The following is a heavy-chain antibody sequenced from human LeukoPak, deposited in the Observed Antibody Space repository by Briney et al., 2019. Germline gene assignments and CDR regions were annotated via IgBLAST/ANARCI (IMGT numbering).Heavy chain of an antibody. J-gene: IGHJ3*02. Sequence: GGSLRLSCAASGFTFSSYSMNWVRQAPGKGLEWVSSISSSSSYIYYADSVKGRFTISRDNAKNSLYLQMNSLRAEDTAVYYCARPPVGATTPAVDIWGQGTMVTVSS. V-gene: IGHV3-21*01. CDR2: ISSSSSYI. D-gene: IGHD1-26*01. CDR1: GFTFSSYS. CDR3: ARPPVGATTPAVDI.